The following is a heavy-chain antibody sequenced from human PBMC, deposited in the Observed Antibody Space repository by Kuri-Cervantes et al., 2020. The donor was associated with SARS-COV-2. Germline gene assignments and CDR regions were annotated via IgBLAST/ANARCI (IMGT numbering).Heavy chain of an antibody. J-gene: IGHJ3*02. Sequence: GESLKISCAASGFTFSSYWMSWVRQAPGKGLEWVANIKQDGSEKYYVDSVKGRFTISRDNAKNSLYLQMNSLRAEDTAVYYCARKMATSYDAFDIWGQGTMVTVSS. D-gene: IGHD5-24*01. CDR3: ARKMATSYDAFDI. CDR2: IKQDGSEK. V-gene: IGHV3-7*01. CDR1: GFTFSSYW.